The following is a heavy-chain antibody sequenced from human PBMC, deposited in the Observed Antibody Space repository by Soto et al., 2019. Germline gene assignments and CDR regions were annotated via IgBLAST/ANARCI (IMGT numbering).Heavy chain of an antibody. Sequence: GESLKISCAASGFTFSDYYMSWIRQAPGKGLEWVSYISSSGSTIYYADSVKGRFTISRDNAKNSLYLQMNSLRAEDTAVYYCARDLSGGRYYDSSGLDYWGQGTLVTVSS. CDR3: ARDLSGGRYYDSSGLDY. J-gene: IGHJ4*02. V-gene: IGHV3-11*01. CDR1: GFTFSDYY. D-gene: IGHD3-22*01. CDR2: ISSSGSTI.